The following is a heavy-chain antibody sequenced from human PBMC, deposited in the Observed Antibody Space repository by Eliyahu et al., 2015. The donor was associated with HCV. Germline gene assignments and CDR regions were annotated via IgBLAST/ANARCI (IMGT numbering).Heavy chain of an antibody. D-gene: IGHD6-19*01. CDR1: GFTFNNYG. Sequence: QVQLVESGGGVVQPGKSXXLSCXASGFTFNNYGMPWVRQAPGKGLEWVAVIYYDGGTKFYGDSLEGRFTISRDNSKNTLSLQIDSLRAEDTAIYYCARDGVYDSGWYYLDHWGQGTLVTVSS. CDR3: ARDGVYDSGWYYLDH. CDR2: IYYDGGTK. V-gene: IGHV3-33*01. J-gene: IGHJ4*02.